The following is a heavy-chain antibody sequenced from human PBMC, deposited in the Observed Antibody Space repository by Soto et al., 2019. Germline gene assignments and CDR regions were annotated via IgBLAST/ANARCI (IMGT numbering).Heavy chain of an antibody. CDR3: ARDGYYGSGSYGMDV. Sequence: QVQLVQSGAEVKKPGASVKVSCKTSGYTFNNYGISWVRQAPGQGLEWMGWISAYNGNTNYPQKFQGRVTMTTDISTKTVYMVLTSLRSDDTAVYYCARDGYYGSGSYGMDVWGRGTTVSVSS. CDR1: GYTFNNYG. J-gene: IGHJ6*02. CDR2: ISAYNGNT. V-gene: IGHV1-18*01. D-gene: IGHD3-10*01.